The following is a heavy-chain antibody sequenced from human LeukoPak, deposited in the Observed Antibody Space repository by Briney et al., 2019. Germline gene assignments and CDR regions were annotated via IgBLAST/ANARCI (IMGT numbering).Heavy chain of an antibody. CDR3: ARGAAMRGWFDP. J-gene: IGHJ5*02. D-gene: IGHD2-2*01. V-gene: IGHV1-8*01. CDR1: GYTSTSYD. Sequence: ASVKVSCKASGYTSTSYDINWVRQATGQGLEWMGWMNPNSGNTGYAQKFQGRVTMTRNTSISTAYMELSSLRSEDTAVYYCARGAAMRGWFDPWGQGTLVTVSS. CDR2: MNPNSGNT.